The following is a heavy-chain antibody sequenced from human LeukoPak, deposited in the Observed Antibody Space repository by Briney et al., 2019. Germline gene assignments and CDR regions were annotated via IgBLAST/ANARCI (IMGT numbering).Heavy chain of an antibody. Sequence: GGSLRLSCAASGFTFSNSDMNWVRQAPGKGLEWVSSITSTSSYMYYADSVKGRFTISRDNAQNSLYLHMSSLRAEDTAVYYCARDPYSGGYGDDYYYYMDVWGKGTTATISS. J-gene: IGHJ6*03. CDR1: GFTFSNSD. D-gene: IGHD1-26*01. CDR2: ITSTSSYM. V-gene: IGHV3-21*01. CDR3: ARDPYSGGYGDDYYYYMDV.